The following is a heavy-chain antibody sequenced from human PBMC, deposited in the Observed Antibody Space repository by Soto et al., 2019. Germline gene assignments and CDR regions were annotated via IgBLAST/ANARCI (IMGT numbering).Heavy chain of an antibody. CDR1: GFTFSSYW. CDR3: AVHPPASDY. CDR2: IKQDGSEK. J-gene: IGHJ4*02. D-gene: IGHD2-2*01. V-gene: IGHV3-7*01. Sequence: EVQLVESGGGLVQPGGSLRLSCAASGFTFSSYWMTWVRQAPGKGLEWVANIKQDGSEKYYVDSVKGRFSISRDKAKNALYLQINSLRAGDAAVYYCAVHPPASDYWGQGTLVTVSS.